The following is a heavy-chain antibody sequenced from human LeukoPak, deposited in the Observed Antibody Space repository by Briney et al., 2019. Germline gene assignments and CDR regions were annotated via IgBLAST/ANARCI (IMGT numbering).Heavy chain of an antibody. J-gene: IGHJ4*02. CDR3: ARGFTGDYDFWSGYPYYFDY. Sequence: NPSETLSLTCTVSGGSISSSSYYWGWIRQPPGKGLEWIGYMSYSGSTNYNPSLKSRVTISVDTSKNQFSLKLTSATAADTAVYYCARGFTGDYDFWSGYPYYFDYWGQGTLVSVSS. CDR1: GGSISSSSYY. CDR2: MSYSGST. V-gene: IGHV4-61*05. D-gene: IGHD3-3*01.